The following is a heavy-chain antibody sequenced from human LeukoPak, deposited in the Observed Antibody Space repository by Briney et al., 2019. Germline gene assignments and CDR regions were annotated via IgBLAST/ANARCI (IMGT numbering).Heavy chain of an antibody. Sequence: GGSLRLSCAASGFTFSSYWMHWVRQAPGKGLVWVSRINTDGSSTNYADSVKGRFTISRDNAKNTLYLQMNSLRAEDTAVYYCARVGKQLLLISPFGSHNDYWGQGTLVTVSS. CDR3: ARVGKQLLLISPFGSHNDY. J-gene: IGHJ4*02. D-gene: IGHD2-15*01. V-gene: IGHV3-74*01. CDR2: INTDGSST. CDR1: GFTFSSYW.